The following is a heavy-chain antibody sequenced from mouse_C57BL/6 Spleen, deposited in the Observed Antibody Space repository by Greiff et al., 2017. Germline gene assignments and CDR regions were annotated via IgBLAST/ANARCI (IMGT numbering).Heavy chain of an antibody. V-gene: IGHV1-15*01. Sequence: VHLVEPGAELVRPGASVTLSCKASGYTFTDYEMHWVKQRPVHGLEWIGAIDPETGGTAYNQKFKGKAILTADKSSSTAYMELRSLTSEDSAVYYCTGGTGREGGFDYWGQGATLTCAS. D-gene: IGHD4-1*01. CDR2: IDPETGGT. J-gene: IGHJ2*01. CDR3: TGGTGREGGFDY. CDR1: GYTFTDYE.